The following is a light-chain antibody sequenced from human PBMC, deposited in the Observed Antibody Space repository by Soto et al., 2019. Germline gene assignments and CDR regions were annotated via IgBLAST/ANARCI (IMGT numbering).Light chain of an antibody. Sequence: QSALTQPRSGSGSPGQSVTISCTGTSSDVCGYSYVSWYQQHPGKAPKLMIYDVTTRPSWIPDRFSGSKSGNKASLTISRLQAVDEADYYCFSYAGSYTFVFGTGTKRTVL. CDR2: DVT. CDR3: FSYAGSYTFV. J-gene: IGLJ1*01. CDR1: SSDVCGYSY. V-gene: IGLV2-11*01.